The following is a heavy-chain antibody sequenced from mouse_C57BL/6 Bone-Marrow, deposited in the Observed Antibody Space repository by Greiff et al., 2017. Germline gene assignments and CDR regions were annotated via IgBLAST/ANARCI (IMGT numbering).Heavy chain of an antibody. CDR3: ARWAYYAYYFDY. V-gene: IGHV1-72*01. CDR2: IDPNSGGT. CDR1: GYTFTSYW. D-gene: IGHD1-1*01. Sequence: VKLKQPGAELVKPGASVKLSCKASGYTFTSYWMHWVKQRPGRGLEWIGRIDPNSGGTKYNEKFKSKATLTVDKPSSTAYMQLSILTSEDSAVYYCARWAYYAYYFDYWGQGTTLTVSS. J-gene: IGHJ2*01.